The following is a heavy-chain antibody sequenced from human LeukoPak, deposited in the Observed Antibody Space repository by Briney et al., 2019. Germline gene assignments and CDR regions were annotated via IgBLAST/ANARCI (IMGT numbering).Heavy chain of an antibody. V-gene: IGHV3-48*02. CDR3: ARDEHYAFDY. J-gene: IGHJ4*02. CDR1: GGSISSSS. D-gene: IGHD4-17*01. Sequence: ETLSLTCTVSGGSISSSSYYWGWIRQPPGKGLEWLSYITFNSDAMYYADSVKGRFTISRDNAKHLLYLEMNGLRDDDTALYYCARDEHYAFDYWGQGTLVTVSS. CDR2: ITFNSDAM.